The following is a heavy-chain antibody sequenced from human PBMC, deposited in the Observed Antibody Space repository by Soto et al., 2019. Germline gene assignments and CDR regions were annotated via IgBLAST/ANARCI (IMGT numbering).Heavy chain of an antibody. D-gene: IGHD2-2*01. CDR3: ARLDIVVVPATGKDYYYYYGMAV. Sequence: PGESLKISCKGSGYSFTSYWISWVRQMPGKGLEWMGRIDPSDSYTNYSPSFQGHVTISADKSISTAYLQWSSLKASDTAMYYCARLDIVVVPATGKDYYYYYGMAVWGQGTTVTVSS. CDR1: GYSFTSYW. CDR2: IDPSDSYT. J-gene: IGHJ6*02. V-gene: IGHV5-10-1*01.